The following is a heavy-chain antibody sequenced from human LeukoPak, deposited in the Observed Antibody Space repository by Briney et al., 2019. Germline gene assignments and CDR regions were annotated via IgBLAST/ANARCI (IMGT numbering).Heavy chain of an antibody. D-gene: IGHD4-17*01. Sequence: GGSLRLSCAASGFTFNGYSIIWVRQAPGKGLEWISYITTSSSILYYADSVKGRFIVSRDNAKNSVYLQVNSLRVEDSSLYFCARVRGPTVATWYFDLWGRGTLVTVSP. CDR2: ITTSSSIL. CDR3: ARVRGPTVATWYFDL. CDR1: GFTFNGYS. J-gene: IGHJ2*01. V-gene: IGHV3-48*01.